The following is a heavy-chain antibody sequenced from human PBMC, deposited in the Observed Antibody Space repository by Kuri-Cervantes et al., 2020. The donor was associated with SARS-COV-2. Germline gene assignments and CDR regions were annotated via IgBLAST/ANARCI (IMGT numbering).Heavy chain of an antibody. CDR2: TSAYNGNT. V-gene: IGHV1-18*01. Sequence: ASVKVSCKASGYTFTSYGISWVRQAPGQGLEWMGWTSAYNGNTNYAQKLQGRVTMTTDTSTSTAYMELSRLRSDDTAVYYCARDRGPQAMFDPWGQGTLVTVSS. CDR3: ARDRGPQAMFDP. J-gene: IGHJ5*02. CDR1: GYTFTSYG.